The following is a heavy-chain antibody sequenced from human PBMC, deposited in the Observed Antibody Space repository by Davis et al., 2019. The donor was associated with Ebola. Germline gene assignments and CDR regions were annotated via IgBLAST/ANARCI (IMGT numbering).Heavy chain of an antibody. V-gene: IGHV3-64*04. CDR2: ISSNGGST. Sequence: GGSLRLSCSASGLTFSSYAMHWVSQAPGKGLEYVSAISSNGGSTYYADSVKGRFTISRDNSKNTLYLQMKSLRAEDTAVYYCAGSPGPWRYYGMDVWGQGTTVTVSS. D-gene: IGHD7-27*01. CDR3: AGSPGPWRYYGMDV. J-gene: IGHJ6*02. CDR1: GLTFSSYA.